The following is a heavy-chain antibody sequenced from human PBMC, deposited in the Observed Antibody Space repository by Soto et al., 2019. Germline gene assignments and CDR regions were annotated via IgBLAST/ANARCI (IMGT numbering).Heavy chain of an antibody. CDR3: AKDTEPYSSGWYGY. CDR1: GFTFSSYA. CDR2: ISGSGGST. V-gene: IGHV3-23*01. Sequence: SLRLSCAASGFTFSSYAMSWVRQAPGKGLEWVSAISGSGGSTYYAGSVKGRFTISRDTSKNTLYLQMNCLRAEDTAVYYCAKDTEPYSSGWYGYWGQGTLVTVSS. J-gene: IGHJ4*02. D-gene: IGHD6-19*01.